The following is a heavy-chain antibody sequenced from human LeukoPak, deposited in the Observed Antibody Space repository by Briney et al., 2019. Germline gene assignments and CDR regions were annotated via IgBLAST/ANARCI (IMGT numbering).Heavy chain of an antibody. CDR1: GGSISSYY. V-gene: IGHV4-59*01. D-gene: IGHD3-10*01. CDR2: IYYSGST. CDR3: ARDNDYYGMGIDY. Sequence: SETLSLTCTVSGGSISSYYWSWTRQPPGKGLEWIGYIYYSGSTNYNPSLKSRVTISVDTSKNQFSLKLSSVTAADTAVYYCARDNDYYGMGIDYWGQGTLVTVSS. J-gene: IGHJ4*02.